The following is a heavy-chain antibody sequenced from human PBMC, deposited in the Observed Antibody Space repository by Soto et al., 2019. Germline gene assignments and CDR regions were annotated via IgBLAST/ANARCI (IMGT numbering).Heavy chain of an antibody. CDR2: ITGNGGST. J-gene: IGHJ4*02. D-gene: IGHD1-1*01. V-gene: IGHV3-23*01. CDR3: TKYNNDYFDS. Sequence: GGSLRLSCAASGFIFRSYGLGWVRQAPGKGLEWVSSITGNGGSTYYADSVRGRFTISRDNSKNTLFLQMNSLRAEDTAVYYCTKYNNDYFDSWGQGTLVTVSS. CDR1: GFIFRSYG.